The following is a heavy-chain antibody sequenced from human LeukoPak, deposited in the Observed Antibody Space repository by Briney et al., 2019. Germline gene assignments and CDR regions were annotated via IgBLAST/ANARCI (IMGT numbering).Heavy chain of an antibody. CDR1: GGSISSYY. Sequence: PSETLSLTCTVSGGSISSYYWSWIRQPPGKGLERNGYIYYSGSTNYNPSLKSRVTISVDTSKNQFSLKLSSVTAADTAVYYCARHGTYYDILTGYYVPFDYWGQGTLVTVSS. D-gene: IGHD3-9*01. CDR3: ARHGTYYDILTGYYVPFDY. V-gene: IGHV4-59*08. CDR2: IYYSGST. J-gene: IGHJ4*02.